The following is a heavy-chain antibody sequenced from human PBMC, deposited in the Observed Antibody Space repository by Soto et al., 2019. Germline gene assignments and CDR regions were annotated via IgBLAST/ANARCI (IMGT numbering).Heavy chain of an antibody. CDR2: IYYSGST. Sequence: SETLSLTCTVSGGSISSSSYYWGWICQPPGKGLEWIGSIYYSGSTYYNPSLKSRVTISVDTSKNQFSLKLSSVTAADTAVYYCASKGKNYYDSSGYSHWGQGTLVTVSS. D-gene: IGHD3-22*01. CDR3: ASKGKNYYDSSGYSH. V-gene: IGHV4-39*01. J-gene: IGHJ4*01. CDR1: GGSISSSSYY.